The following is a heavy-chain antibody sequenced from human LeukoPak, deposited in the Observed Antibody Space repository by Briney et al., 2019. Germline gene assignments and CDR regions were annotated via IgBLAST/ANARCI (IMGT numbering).Heavy chain of an antibody. CDR3: AKVRSAYTNFGGFDY. CDR2: ISWNSGSI. Sequence: GGSLRLSCAASGFTLDDYAMHWVRQAPGKGLEWVSGISWNSGSIGYADSVKGRFTISRDNAKNSLYLQMNSLRAEDTALYYCAKVRSAYTNFGGFDYWGQGTLVTVSS. V-gene: IGHV3-9*01. J-gene: IGHJ4*02. D-gene: IGHD3-16*01. CDR1: GFTLDDYA.